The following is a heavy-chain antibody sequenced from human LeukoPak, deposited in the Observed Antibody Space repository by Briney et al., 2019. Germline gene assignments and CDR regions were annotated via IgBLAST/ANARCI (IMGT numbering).Heavy chain of an antibody. CDR3: ARDRRRNSSSWYLANPDAFDI. Sequence: PSETLSLTCTGWGGSISSSSYYWGWIRQPPGKGLEWIGSIYYSGSTYYNLSLKSRVTISIDTSKNQFSLKLSSVTAADTAVYYCARDRRRNSSSWYLANPDAFDIWGQGTMVTVSS. J-gene: IGHJ3*02. CDR2: IYYSGST. V-gene: IGHV4-39*07. CDR1: GGSISSSSYY. D-gene: IGHD6-13*01.